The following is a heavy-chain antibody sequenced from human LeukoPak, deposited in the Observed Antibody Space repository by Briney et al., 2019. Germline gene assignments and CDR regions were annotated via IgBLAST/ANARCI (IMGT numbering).Heavy chain of an antibody. J-gene: IGHJ4*02. D-gene: IGHD5-18*01. CDR1: GFTFSSYW. V-gene: IGHV3-74*01. Sequence: LSGGSLRLSCAVSGFTFSSYWMHWVRQAPGKGLVWVSRINRDGSSTSYAGSVKRRFTISRDNTKNTLHLQMNSLRAEDTAVYYCAGGGYTYGLYWGQGDLVTVSS. CDR2: INRDGSST. CDR3: AGGGYTYGLY.